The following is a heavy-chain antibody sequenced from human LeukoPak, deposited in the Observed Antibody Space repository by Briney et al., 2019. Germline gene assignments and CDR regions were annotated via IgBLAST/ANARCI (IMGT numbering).Heavy chain of an antibody. Sequence: GGSLRLSCAASGFTFSSYAMSWIRQAPGKGLEWVSSISGSAISTYYADSVKGRFTISRDNSRNTLYLQMNSLRAEDTALFYCAKGDNNILTGYYNSFDSWGQGTLVTVSS. V-gene: IGHV3-23*01. CDR2: ISGSAIST. CDR3: AKGDNNILTGYYNSFDS. J-gene: IGHJ4*02. D-gene: IGHD3-9*01. CDR1: GFTFSSYA.